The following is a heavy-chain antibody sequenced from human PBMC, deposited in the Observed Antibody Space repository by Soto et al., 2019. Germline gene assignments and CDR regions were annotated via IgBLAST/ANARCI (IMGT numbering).Heavy chain of an antibody. J-gene: IGHJ1*01. CDR3: ARDQGAYAEDVQH. V-gene: IGHV3-33*01. CDR1: GFTFSSYG. CDR2: IWYDGSNK. Sequence: QVQLVESGGGVVQPGRSLRLSCAASGFTFSSYGMHWVRQAPGKGLEWVALIWYDGSNKYYADSVKGRFTISRDNSKNTLYLQMNSLRAEVTAVYYCARDQGAYAEDVQHWGQGTVVTVSP. D-gene: IGHD1-26*01.